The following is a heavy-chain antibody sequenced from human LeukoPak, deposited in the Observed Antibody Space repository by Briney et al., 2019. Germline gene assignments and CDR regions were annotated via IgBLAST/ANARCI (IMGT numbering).Heavy chain of an antibody. Sequence: GGSLRLSCAASGFTFSSYSMNWVRQAPGKGLEWVSYISSSSSTIYYADSVKGRFTISRDNAKNSLYLQMNSLRDEDTAVYYCASIPLDYGSGSYEGFDYWGQGTLVTVSS. J-gene: IGHJ4*02. CDR2: ISSSSSTI. CDR3: ASIPLDYGSGSYEGFDY. CDR1: GFTFSSYS. V-gene: IGHV3-48*02. D-gene: IGHD3-10*01.